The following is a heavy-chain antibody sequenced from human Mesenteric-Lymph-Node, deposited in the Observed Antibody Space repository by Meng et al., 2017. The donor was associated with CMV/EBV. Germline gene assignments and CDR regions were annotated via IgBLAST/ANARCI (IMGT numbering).Heavy chain of an antibody. CDR1: GGTVSSYA. Sequence: CKASGGTVSSYAITWVRQAPGQGLECVGEIIPVFGTVNYAQKFQGRVTITADESTSTAYMELSSLRSEDTAIYYCARSISAAGAFDYWGQGTLVTVSS. D-gene: IGHD6-13*01. CDR2: IIPVFGTV. V-gene: IGHV1-69*01. CDR3: ARSISAAGAFDY. J-gene: IGHJ4*02.